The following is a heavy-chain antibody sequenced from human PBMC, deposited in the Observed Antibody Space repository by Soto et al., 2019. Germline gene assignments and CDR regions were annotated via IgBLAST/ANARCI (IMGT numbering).Heavy chain of an antibody. Sequence: EVQLVESGGGLVQPGRSLRLSCAASGFTFDDYAMHWVRQAPGKGLEWVSGISWNSGSIGYADSVKDRFTISRDNAKNSLYLQMNSLRAEDTALYYCAKELKGYYDYIWGSYRDAFDIWGQGTMVTVSS. CDR3: AKELKGYYDYIWGSYRDAFDI. CDR2: ISWNSGSI. V-gene: IGHV3-9*01. D-gene: IGHD3-16*02. J-gene: IGHJ3*02. CDR1: GFTFDDYA.